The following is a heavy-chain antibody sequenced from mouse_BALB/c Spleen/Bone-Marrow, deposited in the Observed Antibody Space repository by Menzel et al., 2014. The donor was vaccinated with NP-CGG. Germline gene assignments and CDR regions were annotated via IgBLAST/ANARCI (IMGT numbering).Heavy chain of an antibody. CDR1: GFSLTSYG. V-gene: IGHV2-9*02. CDR2: IWAGGST. Sequence: VMLVESGPGLVAPSQSLSITCTVSGFSLTSYGVHWVRQPPGKGLEWLGVIWAGGSTNYNSALMSRLSISKDNSKSQVFLKMNSLQTDDTAMYYCARDLSTMITTGFAYWGQETLFTV. J-gene: IGHJ3*01. D-gene: IGHD2-4*01. CDR3: ARDLSTMITTGFAY.